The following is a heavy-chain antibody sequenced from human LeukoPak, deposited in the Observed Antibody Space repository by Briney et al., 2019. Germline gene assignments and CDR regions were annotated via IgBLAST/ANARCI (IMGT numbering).Heavy chain of an antibody. CDR1: GGXIRSYY. V-gene: IGHV4-59*01. Sequence: SETLSLTCTVSGGXIRSYYWSWIRQPPGKGLEWSGYIYYSGSTNYNPSLKSRVSISVDTSKNQFSLKLSSVTAADTAVYYCARTGSTVTMLYPFDHWGQGTLVTVSS. J-gene: IGHJ4*02. CDR3: ARTGSTVTMLYPFDH. D-gene: IGHD4-17*01. CDR2: IYYSGST.